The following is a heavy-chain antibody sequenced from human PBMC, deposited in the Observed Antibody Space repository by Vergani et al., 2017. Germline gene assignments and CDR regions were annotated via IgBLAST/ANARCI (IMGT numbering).Heavy chain of an antibody. J-gene: IGHJ4*02. CDR2: IDHSGST. D-gene: IGHD6-6*01. CDR1: GGSISSYY. CDR3: ARHKESIAAQTLFDY. V-gene: IGHV4-59*01. Sequence: QVQLQESGPGLVQPSETLSLTCTVSGGSISSYYWSWIRQPPGTGLEWIGYIDHSGSTNYNPSLKSRVTISVDTSKNQFSLKLSSVTAAETAVYYCARHKESIAAQTLFDYWGQGTLVTGSS.